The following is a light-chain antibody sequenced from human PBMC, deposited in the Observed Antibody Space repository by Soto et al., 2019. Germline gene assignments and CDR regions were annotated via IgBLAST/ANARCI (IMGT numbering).Light chain of an antibody. CDR2: GAS. CDR3: QQYNKWPLFT. CDR1: HSVTSN. Sequence: EIVMTQSPATLSVSPGERATLSCRASHSVTSNLAWYQQRPGQAPRLLIYGASTRATGIPARFSGSGSGTEFSLTISSLHSEDFAVYYCQQYNKWPLFTFGPGTRVDMK. J-gene: IGKJ3*01. V-gene: IGKV3-15*01.